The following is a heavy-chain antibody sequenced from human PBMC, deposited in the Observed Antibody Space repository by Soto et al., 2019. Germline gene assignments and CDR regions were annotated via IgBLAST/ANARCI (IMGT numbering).Heavy chain of an antibody. CDR3: ARDVRYFDWPDAFDI. CDR2: ISYDGSNK. Sequence: PGGSVRLSCAASGFTFSSYAMHWVRQAPGKGLEWVAVISYDGSNKYYADSVKGRFTISRDNSKNTLYLQMNSLRAEDTAVYYCARDVRYFDWPDAFDIWGQGTMVT. V-gene: IGHV3-30-3*01. CDR1: GFTFSSYA. D-gene: IGHD3-9*01. J-gene: IGHJ3*02.